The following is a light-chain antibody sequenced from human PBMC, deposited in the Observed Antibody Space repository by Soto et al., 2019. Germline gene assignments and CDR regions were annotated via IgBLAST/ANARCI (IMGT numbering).Light chain of an antibody. J-gene: IGKJ1*01. V-gene: IGKV3-11*01. CDR3: HQRQSWPRT. CDR2: YMS. CDR1: QSINSN. Sequence: IVITHSPATLSVSPWYRSTLSFRASQSINSNLAWYQQKPGQPPRLLIYYMSKRATGIPARFSGSGSGTDFTLTISSLAPDDFAIYYCHQRQSWPRTFGQGTKVDIK.